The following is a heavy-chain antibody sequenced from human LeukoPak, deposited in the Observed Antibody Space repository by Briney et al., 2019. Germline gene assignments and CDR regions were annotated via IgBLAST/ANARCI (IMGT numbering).Heavy chain of an antibody. CDR3: ARGPSSSSWSRFDP. Sequence: PGGSLRLSCSASGFTVNSYNMNWVRQAPGKGLEWVSCISSSGTKYYADSVKGRFTTSRDNGKSSLFLEMNSLRGEDTAVYYCARGPSSSSWSRFDPWGQGTLVTVSS. D-gene: IGHD6-13*01. V-gene: IGHV3-48*01. CDR2: ISSSGTK. CDR1: GFTVNSYN. J-gene: IGHJ5*02.